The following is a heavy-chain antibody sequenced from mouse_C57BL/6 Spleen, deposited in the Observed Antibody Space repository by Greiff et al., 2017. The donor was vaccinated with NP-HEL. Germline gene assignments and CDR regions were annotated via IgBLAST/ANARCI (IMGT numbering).Heavy chain of an antibody. V-gene: IGHV1-69*01. J-gene: IGHJ2*01. Sequence: QVQLKQPGAELVLPGASVKLSCKASGYTFTSYWMHWVKQRPGQGLEWIGEIDPSDSYTNYKQKFKGKSTLTVDKSSSTAYMQLSSLTSEDSAVYDCARRVTTKYYFDDWGQGTTRTVSS. CDR2: IDPSDSYT. D-gene: IGHD2-3*01. CDR3: ARRVTTKYYFDD. CDR1: GYTFTSYW.